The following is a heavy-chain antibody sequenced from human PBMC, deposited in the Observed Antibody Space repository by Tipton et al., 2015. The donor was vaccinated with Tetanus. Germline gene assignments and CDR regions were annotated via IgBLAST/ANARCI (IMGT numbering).Heavy chain of an antibody. D-gene: IGHD6-19*01. CDR3: ARLILGRSKEVAGRRCYYYYGLDV. J-gene: IGHJ6*02. CDR2: INHSGSA. Sequence: TLSLTCTVSGVSLTDYYWTWIRQPPGKGLEWIGEINHSGSAKYIPSLKSRATISVDTSKNQFSLNLSSVTAADTAVYYCARLILGRSKEVAGRRCYYYYGLDVWDRGTTVTVTS. CDR1: GVSLTDYY. V-gene: IGHV4-34*01.